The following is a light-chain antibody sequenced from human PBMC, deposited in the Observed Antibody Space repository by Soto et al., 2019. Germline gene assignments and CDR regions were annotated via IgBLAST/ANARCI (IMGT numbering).Light chain of an antibody. CDR1: QSVLYRSNNMDY. J-gene: IGKJ1*01. CDR2: WAS. Sequence: DIVMTQSPDSLAVSLGERATVNCKSSQSVLYRSNNMDYLAWYQQKPGQPPKLLISWASTRESGVPDRFSGSGSGTDFTLTISSLQAEDVAVYYCQQYYSTPPTFGQGTKVEIK. CDR3: QQYYSTPPT. V-gene: IGKV4-1*01.